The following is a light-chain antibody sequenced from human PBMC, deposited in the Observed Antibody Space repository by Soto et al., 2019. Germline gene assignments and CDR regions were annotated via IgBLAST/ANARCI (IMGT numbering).Light chain of an antibody. Sequence: QSVLTQPASVCGSPGQSITISCTGTSSDVGGYNSVSWYQQHPGKAPKLMIYEVSNRPSGVSNRFSGSKSGNTASLTVSGLQAEDEADYYCSSFTSSSTLYVFGTGTKVTVL. V-gene: IGLV2-14*01. CDR1: SSDVGGYNS. CDR2: EVS. CDR3: SSFTSSSTLYV. J-gene: IGLJ1*01.